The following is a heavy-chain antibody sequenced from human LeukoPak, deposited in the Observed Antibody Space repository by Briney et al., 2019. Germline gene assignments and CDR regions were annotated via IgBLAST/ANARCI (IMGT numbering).Heavy chain of an antibody. V-gene: IGHV3-7*01. J-gene: IGHJ4*02. Sequence: GGSLRLSCVASGFTFSSDWMSWVRQAPGKGLEWVANIKQDGSEKNYVDSVKGRFTISRDNAKNSLYLQMNSLRAEDTAVYYCARDSIAPFASWGQGTLVTVSS. CDR1: GFTFSSDW. D-gene: IGHD2-15*01. CDR2: IKQDGSEK. CDR3: ARDSIAPFAS.